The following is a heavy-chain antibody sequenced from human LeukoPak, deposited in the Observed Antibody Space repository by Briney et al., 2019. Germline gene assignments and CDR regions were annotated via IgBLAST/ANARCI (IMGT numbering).Heavy chain of an antibody. CDR1: GFTFSSYS. Sequence: TGGSLRLSCAASGFTFSSYSMNWVRQAPGKGLECVSSISRCVNYIFYAHSVKGRFTISRDNAKNSLYLQMNSLRAEDTAVDYCARNEDGQQIDYWGQGTLVTVSS. V-gene: IGHV3-21*01. J-gene: IGHJ4*02. CDR2: ISRCVNYI. CDR3: ARNEDGQQIDY. D-gene: IGHD5-24*01.